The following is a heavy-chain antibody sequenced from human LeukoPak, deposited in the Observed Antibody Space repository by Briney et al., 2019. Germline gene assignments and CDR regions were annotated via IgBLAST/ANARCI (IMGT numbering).Heavy chain of an antibody. CDR2: INSSSSYI. CDR3: ARGPATDY. D-gene: IGHD2-2*01. V-gene: IGHV3-21*01. Sequence: KTGGSLRLSCAASGFTFSIYSVNCVRQARGKRLECGSSINSSSSYIYYADSVKCRFTISRDNAKNSLYLQMNSLRAEDTAVYYCARGPATDYWGEGTLVTVSS. CDR1: GFTFSIYS. J-gene: IGHJ4*02.